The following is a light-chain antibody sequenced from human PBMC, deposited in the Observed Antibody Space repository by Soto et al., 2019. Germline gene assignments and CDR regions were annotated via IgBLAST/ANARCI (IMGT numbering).Light chain of an antibody. V-gene: IGLV2-14*03. J-gene: IGLJ2*01. Sequence: QSALTQPPSVSGSPGQSITLSCTGTSSDVGGYNYVSWYQQHPGKAPKLLIYDVTNRPSGVSNRFSGSKSDNTAALTISGLQAEDEAAYYCSSYSSSATLVFGGGTKLTVL. CDR1: SSDVGGYNY. CDR2: DVT. CDR3: SSYSSSATLV.